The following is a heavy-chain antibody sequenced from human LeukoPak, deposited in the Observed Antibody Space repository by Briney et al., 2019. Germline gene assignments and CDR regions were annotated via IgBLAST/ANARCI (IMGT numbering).Heavy chain of an antibody. D-gene: IGHD5-18*01. CDR3: AKDSSYSYDSTSDY. V-gene: IGHV3-23*01. Sequence: GGSLRLSCAASGFTFSSYAMSWVRQAPGKGLEWVSAISGSGGSTYYADSVKGRFTISRDNSKNTLYLQMNSLRAEDTAVYYCAKDSSYSYDSTSDYWGQGTLVTVSS. CDR1: GFTFSSYA. J-gene: IGHJ4*02. CDR2: ISGSGGST.